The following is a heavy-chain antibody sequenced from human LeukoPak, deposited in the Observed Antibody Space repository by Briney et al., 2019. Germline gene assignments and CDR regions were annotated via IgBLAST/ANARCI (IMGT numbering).Heavy chain of an antibody. CDR2: IDPNSGVT. J-gene: IGHJ4*02. Sequence: ASVKVSRKASGYTFTVYSIHWMGQAPGQGLEGVGMIDPNSGVTNYAQKFQGRVTMTTDTSISTAYMELSRLTSDETAVYYCAVSIQAAAIPAFDYGGQATLVTVSS. D-gene: IGHD6-25*01. V-gene: IGHV1-2*02. CDR3: AVSIQAAAIPAFDY. CDR1: GYTFTVYS.